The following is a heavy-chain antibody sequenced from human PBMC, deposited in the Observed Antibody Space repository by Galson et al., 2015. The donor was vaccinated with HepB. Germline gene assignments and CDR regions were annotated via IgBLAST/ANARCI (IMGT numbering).Heavy chain of an antibody. Sequence: PALVKPTQTLTLTCTFSGFSLSTSGMCVSWIRQPPGKALEWLALIDWDDDKYYSTSLKTRLTISKDTSKNQVVLTMTNMDPVDTATYYCARMGRTGTTAYYYYYMDVWGKGTTVTVSS. CDR3: ARMGRTGTTAYYYYYMDV. V-gene: IGHV2-70*01. CDR2: IDWDDDK. D-gene: IGHD1-1*01. CDR1: GFSLSTSGMC. J-gene: IGHJ6*03.